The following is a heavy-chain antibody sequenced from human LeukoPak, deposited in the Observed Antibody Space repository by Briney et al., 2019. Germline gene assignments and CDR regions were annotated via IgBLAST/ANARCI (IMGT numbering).Heavy chain of an antibody. CDR1: GASISSGNYY. CDR2: IYNSGDT. D-gene: IGHD1-14*01. J-gene: IGHJ5*02. Sequence: PSETLSLTCTVSGASISSGNYYWGWIRQPPGKGLEWIGTIYNSGDTYYKSSLRSRVTISVDTSKNQVSLKLSSVTAADTAVYYCARCHPHVTTNWFDPWGQGTLVTASS. V-gene: IGHV4-39*01. CDR3: ARCHPHVTTNWFDP.